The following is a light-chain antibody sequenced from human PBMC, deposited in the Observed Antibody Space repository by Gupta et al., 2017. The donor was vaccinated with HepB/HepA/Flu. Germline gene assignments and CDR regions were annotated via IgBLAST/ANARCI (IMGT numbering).Light chain of an antibody. V-gene: IGKV3-20*01. CDR3: QQVDSPPYT. J-gene: IGKJ2*01. Sequence: EIVLTQSPGTLSLSPGERATLSCRASQTISHSSLAWYQHKPGQAPRLLIYGASSRTTGITDRFSGSGSGTDFTLTISRLEPEDFAVYYCQQVDSPPYTFGQGTRLEI. CDR1: QTISHSS. CDR2: GAS.